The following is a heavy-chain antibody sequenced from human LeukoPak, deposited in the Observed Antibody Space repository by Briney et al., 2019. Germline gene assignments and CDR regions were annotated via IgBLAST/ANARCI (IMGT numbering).Heavy chain of an antibody. J-gene: IGHJ4*02. CDR2: ISSSSSTI. CDR3: ASMVVTATDY. Sequence: SGGSLRLSCAASGFTFSSYSMNWVRQAPGKGLEWVSYISSSSSTIYYADSVKGRFTISRDNAKNSLYLQMNSLRAEDTAVYYCASMVVTATDYWGQGTLVTVSS. CDR1: GFTFSSYS. D-gene: IGHD2-21*02. V-gene: IGHV3-48*01.